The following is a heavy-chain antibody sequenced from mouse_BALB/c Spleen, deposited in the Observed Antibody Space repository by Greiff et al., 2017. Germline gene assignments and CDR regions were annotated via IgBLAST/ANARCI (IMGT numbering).Heavy chain of an antibody. D-gene: IGHD2-4*01. CDR3: AGMKITTLGFSY. CDR2: IYPGDGST. V-gene: IGHV1S56*01. CDR1: GYTFTSYY. J-gene: IGHJ2*01. Sequence: QVQLQQSGPELVKPGASVKMSCKASGYTFTSYYIHWVKQRPGQGLEWIGWIYPGDGSTKYNEKFKGKTTLTADKSSSTAYMLLSSLTSEDSAIYFCAGMKITTLGFSYWGQGTTLTVSS.